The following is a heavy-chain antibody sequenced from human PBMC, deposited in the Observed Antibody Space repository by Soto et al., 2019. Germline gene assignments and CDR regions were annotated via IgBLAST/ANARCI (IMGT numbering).Heavy chain of an antibody. D-gene: IGHD3-22*01. V-gene: IGHV3-33*06. CDR3: AKGGHYDSSSYFDY. CDR1: GFTFSSYG. CDR2: IWYDGSNK. Sequence: GGSLRLSCAASGFTFSSYGMHWVRQAPGKGLEWVAVIWYDGSNKYYADSVKGRFTISRDNSKNTLYLQMNSLRAEDTAVYYCAKGGHYDSSSYFDYWGQGTLVTVSS. J-gene: IGHJ4*02.